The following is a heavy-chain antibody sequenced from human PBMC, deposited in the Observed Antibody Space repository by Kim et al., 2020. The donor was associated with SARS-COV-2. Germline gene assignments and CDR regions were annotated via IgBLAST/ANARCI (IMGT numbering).Heavy chain of an antibody. CDR2: INHSGST. J-gene: IGHJ4*02. CDR1: GGSFSGYY. D-gene: IGHD5-12*01. Sequence: SETLSLTCAVYGGSFSGYYWSWIRQPPGKGLEWIGEINHSGSTNYNPSLKSRVTISVDTSKNQFSLKLSSVTAADTAVYYCARGGRRFSGYDWPMLGSGWYRFDYWGQGTLVTVSS. V-gene: IGHV4-34*01. CDR3: ARGGRRFSGYDWPMLGSGWYRFDY.